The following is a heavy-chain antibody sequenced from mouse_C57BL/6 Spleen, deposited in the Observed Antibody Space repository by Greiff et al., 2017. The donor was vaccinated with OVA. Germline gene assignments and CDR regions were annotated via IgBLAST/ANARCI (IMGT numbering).Heavy chain of an antibody. D-gene: IGHD2-3*01. Sequence: QVQLQQPGAELVKPGASVKMSCKASGYTFTSYWITWVKQRPGQGLEWIGDIYPGSGSTNYNEKFKGKATLTVDTSSSTAYMQLSSLTSEDSAVYDDARFDGYYRYYFDYWGQGTTLTVSS. V-gene: IGHV1-55*01. CDR2: IYPGSGST. J-gene: IGHJ2*01. CDR3: ARFDGYYRYYFDY. CDR1: GYTFTSYW.